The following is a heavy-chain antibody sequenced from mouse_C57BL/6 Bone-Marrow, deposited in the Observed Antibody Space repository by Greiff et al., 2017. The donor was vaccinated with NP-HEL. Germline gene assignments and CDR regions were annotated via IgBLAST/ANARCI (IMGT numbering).Heavy chain of an antibody. CDR3: ASYDGYYGSFDY. V-gene: IGHV1-69*01. J-gene: IGHJ2*01. D-gene: IGHD2-3*01. CDR1: GYTFTSYW. Sequence: QVHVKQPGAELVMPGASVKLSCKASGYTFTSYWMHWVKQRPGQGLEWIGEIDPSDSYTNYNQKFKGKSTLTVDKSSSTAYMQLSSLTSEDSAVYYCASYDGYYGSFDYWGQGTTLTVSS. CDR2: IDPSDSYT.